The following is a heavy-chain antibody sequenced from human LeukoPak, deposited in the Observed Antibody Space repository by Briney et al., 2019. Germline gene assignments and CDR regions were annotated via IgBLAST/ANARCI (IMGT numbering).Heavy chain of an antibody. Sequence: PSETLSLTCTVSGGSISSGSYYWGWIRQPPGKGLEWIGSIYYSGSTYYNPSLKSRLTISVDTSKNQFSLKLSSVTAADTAVYYCTRAKEGVGLYGDYQAYWGQGTLVTVSS. J-gene: IGHJ4*02. CDR1: GGSISSGSYY. D-gene: IGHD4-17*01. V-gene: IGHV4-39*07. CDR3: TRAKEGVGLYGDYQAY. CDR2: IYYSGST.